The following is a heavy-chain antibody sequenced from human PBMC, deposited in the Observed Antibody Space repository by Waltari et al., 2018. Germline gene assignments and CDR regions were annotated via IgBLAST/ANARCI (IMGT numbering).Heavy chain of an antibody. J-gene: IGHJ4*02. CDR2: INPNSGGT. D-gene: IGHD2-15*01. CDR3: ARGPPLSYGGTQPNDY. CDR1: GYTFTAYY. Sequence: QVQLVQSGAEVKKPGASVKVSCKASGYTFTAYYMHWVRHAPGQGLEWMGRINPNSGGTNYAQKFQGRVTMTRDTSISTAYMELSRLRSDDTAVYYCARGPPLSYGGTQPNDYWGQGTLVTVSS. V-gene: IGHV1-2*06.